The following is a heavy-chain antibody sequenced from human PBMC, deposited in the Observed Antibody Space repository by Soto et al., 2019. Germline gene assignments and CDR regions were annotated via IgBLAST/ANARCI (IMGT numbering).Heavy chain of an antibody. J-gene: IGHJ6*02. CDR2: ITATGGDT. CDR3: TKASSDRHHMDV. V-gene: IGHV3-23*01. Sequence: EVQLLESGGGLVQPGGSLRLSCAASGFTFSNFVMRWVRQPPGKGLEWVSTITATGGDTYYTDSVKGRFTISRDNSKNTLYLQMSSLRAEDTALYYCTKASSDRHHMDVWGQGTTVTVSS. CDR1: GFTFSNFV.